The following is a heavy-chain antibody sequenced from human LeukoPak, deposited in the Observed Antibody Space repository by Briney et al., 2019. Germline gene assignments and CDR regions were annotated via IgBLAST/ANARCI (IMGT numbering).Heavy chain of an antibody. CDR2: ISLSGLT. J-gene: IGHJ4*02. D-gene: IGHD2-8*01. CDR3: SGENGAFSPFGF. Sequence: SETLSLTCGVSGGSISTTNWWSWVRQPPGQGLEWIGEISLSGLTNYSPSLNSRVTMSLDKPKNQLSLNLSSVTAADTAVYYCSGENGAFSPFGFWGQGTLVTVPS. V-gene: IGHV4-4*02. CDR1: GGSISTTNW.